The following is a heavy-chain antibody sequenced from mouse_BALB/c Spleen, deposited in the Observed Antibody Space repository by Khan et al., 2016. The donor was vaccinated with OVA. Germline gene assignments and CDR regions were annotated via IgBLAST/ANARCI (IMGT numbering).Heavy chain of an antibody. CDR3: ARRRGSMDY. J-gene: IGHJ4*01. Sequence: QVQLLQSGAEVVKSGASVKLSCKASGYTFTSYDLNWVRQRPEQGLEWIGWIFPGDGTTKYNEKFRGKATLTTDQSSSTAYIQLSRLTSEDSAVYFCARRRGSMDYWGQGTSVTVSS. CDR1: GYTFTSYD. CDR2: IFPGDGTT. V-gene: IGHV1-85*01.